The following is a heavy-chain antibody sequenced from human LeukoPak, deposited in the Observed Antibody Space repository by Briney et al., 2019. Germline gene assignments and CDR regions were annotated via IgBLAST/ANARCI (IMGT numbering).Heavy chain of an antibody. CDR3: ARRLGRAQGDN. Sequence: SETLSLTCAVSGGSFSGYYWSWIRQPPGKGLEWIGEINHSGSTNYNPSLKSRVTMSVDTSKNQFSLKLSSVTAADTAVYYCARRLGRAQGDNWGQGTLVTVSS. CDR2: INHSGST. D-gene: IGHD1-26*01. J-gene: IGHJ4*02. CDR1: GGSFSGYY. V-gene: IGHV4-34*01.